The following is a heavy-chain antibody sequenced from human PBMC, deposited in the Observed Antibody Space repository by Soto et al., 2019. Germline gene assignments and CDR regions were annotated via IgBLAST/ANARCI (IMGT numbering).Heavy chain of an antibody. D-gene: IGHD5-12*01. CDR3: ARLDEWLRLGLALDI. J-gene: IGHJ3*02. V-gene: IGHV4-31*03. CDR2: IYYSGST. CDR1: GGSISSGGYY. Sequence: SETLSLTCTVSGGSISSGGYYWSWIRQHPGKGLEWIGYIYYSGSTYYNPSLKSRVTISVDTSRNQFSLNLSSVTAADTAIYYCARLDEWLRLGLALDIWGQGTMVTGSS.